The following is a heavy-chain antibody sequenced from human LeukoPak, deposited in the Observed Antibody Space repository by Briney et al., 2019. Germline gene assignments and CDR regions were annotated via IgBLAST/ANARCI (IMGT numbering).Heavy chain of an antibody. CDR3: ARGVSVLLWFGDRSRFDP. V-gene: IGHV4-59*01. Sequence: SETLSLTCAVYGGSFSSYYWSWIRQPPGKGLEWIGYIYYSGSTNYNPSLKSRVTISVDTSKNQFSLKLSSVTAADTAVYYCARGVSVLLWFGDRSRFDPWGQGTLVTVSS. CDR1: GGSFSSYY. J-gene: IGHJ5*02. CDR2: IYYSGST. D-gene: IGHD3-10*01.